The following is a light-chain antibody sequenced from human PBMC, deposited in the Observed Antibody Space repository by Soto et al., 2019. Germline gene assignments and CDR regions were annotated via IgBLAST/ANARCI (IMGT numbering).Light chain of an antibody. V-gene: IGLV2-23*01. CDR3: CSYASSSTYV. CDR2: EGT. J-gene: IGLJ1*01. CDR1: SSDVGSYNL. Sequence: QSVLTQPASVSGSPGQSITISCTGTSSDVGSYNLVSWYQPHPGKAPKLMIYEGTKRPSGVSDRFSGSRSGNTASLTISGLQAEDEADYYCCSYASSSTYVFGTGTKVTVL.